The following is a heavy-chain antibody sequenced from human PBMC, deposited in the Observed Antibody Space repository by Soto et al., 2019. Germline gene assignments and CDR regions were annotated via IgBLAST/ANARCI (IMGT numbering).Heavy chain of an antibody. J-gene: IGHJ6*02. CDR1: GFTFSSYG. CDR2: ISYDGSNK. Sequence: GGSLRLSCAASGFTFSSYGMHWVRQAPGKGLEWVAVISYDGSNKYYADSVKGRFTISRDNSKNTLYLQMNSLRAEDTAVYYCAKVAGFVLYYEQDGMDVWGQGTTVTVSS. D-gene: IGHD3-22*01. CDR3: AKVAGFVLYYEQDGMDV. V-gene: IGHV3-30*18.